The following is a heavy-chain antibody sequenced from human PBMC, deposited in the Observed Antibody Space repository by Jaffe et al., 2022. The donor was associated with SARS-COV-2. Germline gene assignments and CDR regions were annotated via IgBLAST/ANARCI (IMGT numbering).Heavy chain of an antibody. V-gene: IGHV3-30-3*01. Sequence: QVQLVESGGGVVQPGRSLRLSCAASGFTFSSYAMHWVRQAPGKGLEWVAVISYDGSNKYYADSVKGRFTISRDNSKNTLYLQMNSLRAEDTAVYYCARDRSARPGDYYYYYGMDVWGQGTTVTVSS. J-gene: IGHJ6*02. CDR3: ARDRSARPGDYYYYYGMDV. CDR1: GFTFSSYA. CDR2: ISYDGSNK. D-gene: IGHD6-6*01.